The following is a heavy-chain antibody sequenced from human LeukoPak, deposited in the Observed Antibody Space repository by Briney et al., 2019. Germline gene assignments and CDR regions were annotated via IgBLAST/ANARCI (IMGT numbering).Heavy chain of an antibody. CDR2: IYPGDSDT. D-gene: IGHD3-9*01. Sequence: GESLKISCKGSGYSFTSYWIGWVRQMPGKGLEWMGIIYPGDSDTRYSPSFQGQVTISADKSISTAYLQWSSLKASDTAMYYCARQRNFAWLRKVGTYYLDYWGQGTLVTASS. CDR3: ARQRNFAWLRKVGTYYLDY. CDR1: GYSFTSYW. J-gene: IGHJ4*02. V-gene: IGHV5-51*01.